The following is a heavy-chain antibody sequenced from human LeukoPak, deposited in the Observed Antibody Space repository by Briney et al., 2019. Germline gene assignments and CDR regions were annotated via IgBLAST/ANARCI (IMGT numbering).Heavy chain of an antibody. CDR2: TYYRSKWYN. CDR1: GDSVSSNSAA. V-gene: IGHV6-1*01. CDR3: AREAAGTTGVWFDP. Sequence: SQTLSLTCAISGDSVSSNSAAWNWIRQYPSRGLEWLGRTYYRSKWYNDYAVSVKSRITINPDTSKNQFSLQLNSVTPEDTAVYYCAREAAGTTGVWFDPWGQGTLVTVSS. D-gene: IGHD1-7*01. J-gene: IGHJ5*02.